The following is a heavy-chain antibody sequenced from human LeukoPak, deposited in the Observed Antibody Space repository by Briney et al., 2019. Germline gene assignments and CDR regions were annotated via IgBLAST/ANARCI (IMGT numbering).Heavy chain of an antibody. D-gene: IGHD3-16*01. J-gene: IGHJ5*02. CDR3: ARGGDMITFGGMARFDP. CDR1: GGTFSSYA. CDR2: IIPIFGTA. Sequence: SVTVSCKASGGTFSSYAISWVRQAPGQGLEWMGGIIPIFGTANYAQEFQGRVTITADESTSTAYMELSSLRSEDTAVYYCARGGDMITFGGMARFDPWGQGTLVTVSS. V-gene: IGHV1-69*13.